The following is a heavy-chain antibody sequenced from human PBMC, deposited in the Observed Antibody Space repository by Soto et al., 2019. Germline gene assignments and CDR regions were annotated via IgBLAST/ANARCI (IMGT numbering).Heavy chain of an antibody. V-gene: IGHV3-21*01. J-gene: IGHJ6*02. CDR2: ISSSSYI. CDR3: ARNPAPYYDFWSGYLSPPGVSYYYYYGMDV. Sequence: VGSLRLSCAASGFTFSSYSMNWVRQAPGKGLEWVSSISSSSYIYYADSVKGRFTISRDNAKNSLYLQMNSLRAEDTAVYYCARNPAPYYDFWSGYLSPPGVSYYYYYGMDVWGQGTTVTVSS. D-gene: IGHD3-3*01. CDR1: GFTFSSYS.